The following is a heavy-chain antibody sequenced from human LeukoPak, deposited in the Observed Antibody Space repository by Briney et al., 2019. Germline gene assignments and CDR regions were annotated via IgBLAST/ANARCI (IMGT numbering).Heavy chain of an antibody. V-gene: IGHV4-34*01. CDR3: ARVIWNGADH. CDR2: INHSGSN. CDR1: GGSFSRYY. J-gene: IGHJ4*02. D-gene: IGHD1-1*01. Sequence: PSEPLSLTCAVYGGSFSRYYWSWIRQPPGKGLEWIGEINHSGSNNYNPSLKSRLSISVDTSKNQFSLRLSSVCAADTAVYYCARVIWNGADHWGQGTLVNVSS.